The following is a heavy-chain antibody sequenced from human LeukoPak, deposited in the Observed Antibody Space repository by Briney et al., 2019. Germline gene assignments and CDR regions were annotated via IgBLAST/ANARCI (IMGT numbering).Heavy chain of an antibody. J-gene: IGHJ4*02. V-gene: IGHV5-51*01. Sequence: GESLKISCKGSGYSFTNYWIGWVRQMPGKGLEWMGMLYPGDSASRFSPSFQGRVTMSVDRSINTAYLQWSSLRASDTAMYYCARLNSSVFDHWGQGTLVTVSS. CDR3: ARLNSSVFDH. D-gene: IGHD4-23*01. CDR1: GYSFTNYW. CDR2: LYPGDSAS.